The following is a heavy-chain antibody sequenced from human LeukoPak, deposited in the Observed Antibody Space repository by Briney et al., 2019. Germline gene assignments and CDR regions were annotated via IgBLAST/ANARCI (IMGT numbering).Heavy chain of an antibody. CDR3: ARDFRGSVDAFDI. CDR1: GGSISDYY. CDR2: IYYSGRT. J-gene: IGHJ3*02. V-gene: IGHV4-59*01. Sequence: SETLSLTCTVSGGSISDYYWNWMRQPPGKGLEWIGYIYYSGRTNYNPSLKSRVSISVDTSKNQFSLKLSSVAAADTAVYYCARDFRGSVDAFDIWGQGTMVAVSS.